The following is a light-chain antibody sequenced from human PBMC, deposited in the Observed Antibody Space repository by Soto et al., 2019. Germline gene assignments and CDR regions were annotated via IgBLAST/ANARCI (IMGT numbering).Light chain of an antibody. Sequence: DIVLKQSPHNRSLSARERATLSCRASLSVRSFLAWYQQKPGQAPRLLIYGASSRAPGIPDRFSGSGSGSDYSRSTGSLEPGDFAVYFRQPRNNWPTFGRGTRLENK. V-gene: IGKV3-11*01. J-gene: IGKJ5*01. CDR3: QPRNNWPT. CDR2: GAS. CDR1: LSVRSF.